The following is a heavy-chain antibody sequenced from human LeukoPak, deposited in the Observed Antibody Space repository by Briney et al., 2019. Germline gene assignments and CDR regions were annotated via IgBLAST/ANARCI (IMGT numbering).Heavy chain of an antibody. D-gene: IGHD2-15*01. Sequence: PGGSLRLSCAASGFTFSSYGMHWVRQAPGKGLEWVAVIWYDGSNKYYADSVKGRFTISRDNSKNTLYLQMNSLRAEDTAVYYCARDRTRYCSGGSCYSSYGMDVWGQGTTVTVSS. J-gene: IGHJ6*02. CDR1: GFTFSSYG. CDR2: IWYDGSNK. CDR3: ARDRTRYCSGGSCYSSYGMDV. V-gene: IGHV3-33*01.